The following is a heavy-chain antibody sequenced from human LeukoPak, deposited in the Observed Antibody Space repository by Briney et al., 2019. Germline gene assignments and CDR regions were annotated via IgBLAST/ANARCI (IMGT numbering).Heavy chain of an antibody. J-gene: IGHJ5*02. CDR1: VGSFSGYH. D-gene: IGHD1/OR15-1a*01. V-gene: IGHV4-34*01. Sequence: SETLSLTCAVYVGSFSGYHWTWIRQSPGKGLEWIGYIYYSGSTYYNPSLKSRVTISVDTSKNQFSLNLNSVSATDTAIYYCARHFTGRTWFDPWGQGTLVTVSS. CDR2: IYYSGST. CDR3: ARHFTGRTWFDP.